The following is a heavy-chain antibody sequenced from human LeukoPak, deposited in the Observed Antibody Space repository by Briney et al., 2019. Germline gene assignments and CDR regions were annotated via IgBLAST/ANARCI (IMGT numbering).Heavy chain of an antibody. V-gene: IGHV1-18*04. CDR3: ARIYSYGYNAFDI. CDR1: GYTFTSYG. D-gene: IGHD5-18*01. J-gene: IGHJ3*02. Sequence: ASVKVSCKASGYTFTSYGISWVRQAPGQGVEWMGWISAYNGNTNYAQKLQGRVTMTTDTTTSTAYMELRSLRSDDTAVYYCARIYSYGYNAFDIWRQGTMVTVSS. CDR2: ISAYNGNT.